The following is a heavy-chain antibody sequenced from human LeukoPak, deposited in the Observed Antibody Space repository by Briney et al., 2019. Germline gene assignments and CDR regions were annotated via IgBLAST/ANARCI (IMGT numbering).Heavy chain of an antibody. CDR2: IYYSGST. CDR3: ARATDILDWPPSGFDP. J-gene: IGHJ5*02. V-gene: IGHV4-59*01. CDR1: GGSISSYY. Sequence: SETLSLTCTVSGGSISSYYWSWIRQPPGKGLEWIGYIYYSGSTNYNPSLKSRVTISVDTSKNQFSLKLSSVTAADTAVYYCARATDILDWPPSGFDPWGQGTLVTVSS. D-gene: IGHD3-9*01.